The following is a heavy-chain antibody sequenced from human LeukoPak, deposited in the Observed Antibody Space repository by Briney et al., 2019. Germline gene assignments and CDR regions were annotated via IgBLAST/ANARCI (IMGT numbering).Heavy chain of an antibody. D-gene: IGHD3-9*01. J-gene: IGHJ3*02. Sequence: PGRSLRLSSAGSGFTFDDYAMHWVRQPPGKGLEWVSGINWNSGSIGYADSVKGRFTISRDNAKNSLYLQMNSLRAEDTALYYCAKGGDVDILNSHDAFDIWGQGTMVTVSS. V-gene: IGHV3-9*01. CDR1: GFTFDDYA. CDR3: AKGGDVDILNSHDAFDI. CDR2: INWNSGSI.